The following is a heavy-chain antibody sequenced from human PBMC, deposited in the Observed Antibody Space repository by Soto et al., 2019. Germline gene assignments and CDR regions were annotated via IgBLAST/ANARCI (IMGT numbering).Heavy chain of an antibody. Sequence: QVQLVQSGAEVKKPGASVKVSCKASGYTFTSYYIHWVRQAPGQGLEWMGIINPNGGNTVYAQKFKGRVTMTRDTSTTTVYMELSSLRSDDTAVYYCARGRYSYTDFWGQGTLVTVSS. CDR1: GYTFTSYY. D-gene: IGHD5-18*01. CDR2: INPNGGNT. J-gene: IGHJ4*02. CDR3: ARGRYSYTDF. V-gene: IGHV1-46*03.